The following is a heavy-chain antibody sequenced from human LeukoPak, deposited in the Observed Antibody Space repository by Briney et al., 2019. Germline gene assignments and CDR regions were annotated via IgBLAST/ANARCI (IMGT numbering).Heavy chain of an antibody. D-gene: IGHD4-23*01. Sequence: GRSLRLSCAASGYTFSSYGMHWVRQAPGKGLEWVEFIQNDEIDKFYADSVKGRFTVSRDNSRNTLYLQMNSLRVDDSAVYYCAKDRKLLPFDCWGPGTRVTVSS. CDR2: IQNDEIDK. CDR1: GYTFSSYG. V-gene: IGHV3-30*02. J-gene: IGHJ4*02. CDR3: AKDRKLLPFDC.